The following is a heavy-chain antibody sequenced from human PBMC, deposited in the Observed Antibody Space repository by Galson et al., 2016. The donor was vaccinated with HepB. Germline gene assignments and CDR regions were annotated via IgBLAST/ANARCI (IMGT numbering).Heavy chain of an antibody. CDR1: GFTFSDYY. Sequence: SLRLSCAASGFTFSDYYMSWIRQAPGKGLEWVSFIRFYGGSNTNYADSVKGRFPIPRDNAKNSLFLQMNSLTAEDTAVYYCARLILTDGRHAFDIWGQGTKVTVSS. D-gene: IGHD3-9*01. CDR3: ARLILTDGRHAFDI. V-gene: IGHV3-11*06. J-gene: IGHJ3*02. CDR2: IRFYGGSNT.